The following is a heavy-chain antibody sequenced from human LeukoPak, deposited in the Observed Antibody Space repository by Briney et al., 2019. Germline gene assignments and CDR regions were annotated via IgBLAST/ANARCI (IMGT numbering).Heavy chain of an antibody. Sequence: SGPTLVTPTQTLTLTFTFSGFALSPSGSGEGWVRQPPGTALGRLALIYCDDDKRYSPSLKSRLTITKDTSKNQVVLTMTNMDPVDTATYYCAHIGDDPSFDYWGQGTLVTVSS. CDR1: GFALSPSGSG. CDR3: AHIGDDPSFDY. V-gene: IGHV2-5*02. D-gene: IGHD4-17*01. CDR2: IYCDDDK. J-gene: IGHJ4*02.